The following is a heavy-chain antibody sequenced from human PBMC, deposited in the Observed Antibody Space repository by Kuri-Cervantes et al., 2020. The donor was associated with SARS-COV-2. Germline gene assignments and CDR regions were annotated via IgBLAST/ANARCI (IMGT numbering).Heavy chain of an antibody. D-gene: IGHD1-1*01. Sequence: LSLTCAASGFTFSSYGMHWVRQAPGKGLEWVAVIWYDGSNKYYADSVKGRFTISRDNSKNTLYLQMNSLRSEDTAVYYCARAPRGVRYFDYWGQGTLVTVSS. V-gene: IGHV3-33*01. CDR2: IWYDGSNK. CDR1: GFTFSSYG. CDR3: ARAPRGVRYFDY. J-gene: IGHJ4*02.